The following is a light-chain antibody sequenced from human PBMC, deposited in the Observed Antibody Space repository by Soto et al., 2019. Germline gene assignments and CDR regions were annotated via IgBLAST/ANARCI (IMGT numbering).Light chain of an antibody. CDR3: ATWDDTLRTWV. CDR1: NSNIGTNA. V-gene: IGLV1-44*01. J-gene: IGLJ3*02. Sequence: QSVLTQPPSASGTPGQRVTISCSGSNSNIGTNAVNWDQQIPGTAPKLLIYNNNQRPSGVPARFSGSKSGTSASLAISGLQSEDDADYPCATWDDTLRTWVFGGGTKLTVL. CDR2: NNN.